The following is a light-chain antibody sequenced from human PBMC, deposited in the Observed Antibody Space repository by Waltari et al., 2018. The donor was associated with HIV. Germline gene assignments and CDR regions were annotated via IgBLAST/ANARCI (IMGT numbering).Light chain of an antibody. CDR2: GKN. V-gene: IGLV3-19*01. J-gene: IGLJ2*01. CDR3: NSRDSSGNHVF. Sequence: SSELTQDPAVSVALGQTVRITCQGGSLRNYHATWYQQKPGQAPVLVSYGKNNRPSGIPDRFSGSSSRNTASLTITGAQAEDEADYYCNSRDSSGNHVFFGGGTKLTVL. CDR1: SLRNYH.